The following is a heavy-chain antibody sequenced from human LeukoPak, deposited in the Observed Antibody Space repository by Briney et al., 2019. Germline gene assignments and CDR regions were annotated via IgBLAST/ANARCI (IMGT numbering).Heavy chain of an antibody. V-gene: IGHV4-59*12. CDR3: AREGIVRTYDQ. Sequence: SETLSLTCTVSGDSISSYYWYWFRQPPGKELEWIACIYYSGITHYTPSLKGRVTISLDTSKNQFSLRLSSVTAADTAVYYCAREGIVRTYDQWGQGTLVTVSS. J-gene: IGHJ4*02. D-gene: IGHD2/OR15-2a*01. CDR1: GDSISSYY. CDR2: IYYSGIT.